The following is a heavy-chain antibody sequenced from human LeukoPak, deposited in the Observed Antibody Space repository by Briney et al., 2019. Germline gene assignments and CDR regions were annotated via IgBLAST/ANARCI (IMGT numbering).Heavy chain of an antibody. CDR2: IRYDGSNK. CDR1: GFTFSSYG. CDR3: VKGQKPRRSGYSSGWQVFDY. D-gene: IGHD6-19*01. V-gene: IGHV3-30*02. J-gene: IGHJ4*02. Sequence: GGSLRLSCAASGFTFSSYGMHWVRQAPGKGLEWVAFIRYDGSNKYYADSVKGRFTISRDNSKNTLYLQMNSLRAEDTAVYYCVKGQKPRRSGYSSGWQVFDYWGQGTLVTVSS.